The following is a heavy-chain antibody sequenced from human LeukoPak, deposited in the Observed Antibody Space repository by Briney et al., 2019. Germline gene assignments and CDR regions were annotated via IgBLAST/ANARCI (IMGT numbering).Heavy chain of an antibody. Sequence: KPSETLSLTCTVSGGSFSGYYWGWLHQPPGKGLEWLGEINHSGSTNYNPSLKSRVTISVDTSKNQFSLRLSSVTAADTAVYYCARGNKGLRYFDWLLPQHYYYYYMDVWGKGTTVTVSS. CDR2: INHSGST. J-gene: IGHJ6*03. CDR3: ARGNKGLRYFDWLLPQHYYYYYMDV. D-gene: IGHD3-9*01. V-gene: IGHV4-34*01. CDR1: GGSFSGYY.